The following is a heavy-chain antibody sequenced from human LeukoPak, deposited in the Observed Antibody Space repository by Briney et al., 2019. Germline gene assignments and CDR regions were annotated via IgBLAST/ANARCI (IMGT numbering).Heavy chain of an antibody. CDR2: ISRSSTDI. D-gene: IGHD1-1*01. J-gene: IGHJ4*02. V-gene: IGHV3-21*01. CDR3: AKHVGDNQDGRYFDY. Sequence: GGSLRLSCAASGFSFSSYSMNWVRQAPGKGPEWVSSISRSSTDIQYADSVKGRFTISRDNAKNSLHLQMNSLRAEDTAVYYCAKHVGDNQDGRYFDYWGQGTLVTVSS. CDR1: GFSFSSYS.